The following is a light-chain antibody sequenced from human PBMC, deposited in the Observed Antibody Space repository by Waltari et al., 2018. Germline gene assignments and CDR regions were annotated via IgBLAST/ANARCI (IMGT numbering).Light chain of an antibody. Sequence: QSVLTQPPSVSATPGQRVTISCSGSISNIGSATVNWYQHLPGTAPRLVMFSDFRGRSGVPGRLSGSNSGTSASLAISGLQSDDEAVYVCSTWDHSLKGPVFGGGTKLTVL. J-gene: IGLJ2*01. V-gene: IGLV1-44*01. CDR3: STWDHSLKGPV. CDR1: ISNIGSAT. CDR2: SDF.